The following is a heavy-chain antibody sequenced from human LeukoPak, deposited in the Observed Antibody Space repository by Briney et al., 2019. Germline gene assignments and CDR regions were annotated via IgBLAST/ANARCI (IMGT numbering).Heavy chain of an antibody. V-gene: IGHV4-59*01. CDR1: GGSISSYY. Sequence: SETLSLTCTVSGGSISSYYWSCIRQPPGKGLEWVGYIYYSGSTNYNPSLKSRVTISVDTSKNQFSLKLSSVTAEDTAVYYCARSVEGYCRGGSCYSYSYYMDVWGKGTTVTVSS. CDR2: IYYSGST. D-gene: IGHD2-15*01. CDR3: ARSVEGYCRGGSCYSYSYYMDV. J-gene: IGHJ6*03.